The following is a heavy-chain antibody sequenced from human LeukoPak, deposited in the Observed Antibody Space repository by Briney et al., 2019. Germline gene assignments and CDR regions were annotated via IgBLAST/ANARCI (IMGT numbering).Heavy chain of an antibody. D-gene: IGHD2-8*01. CDR2: IRSKAYGGTT. CDR3: TREGSVLMVYAILDY. CDR1: GFTFGDYA. V-gene: IGHV3-49*03. Sequence: GGSLRLSCTASGFTFGDYAMSWFRQAPGKGLEWVGFIRSKAYGGTTEYAASVKGRFTISRDDSKSIAYLQMNSLKTEDTAVYYCTREGSVLMVYAILDYWGQGTLVTVSS. J-gene: IGHJ4*02.